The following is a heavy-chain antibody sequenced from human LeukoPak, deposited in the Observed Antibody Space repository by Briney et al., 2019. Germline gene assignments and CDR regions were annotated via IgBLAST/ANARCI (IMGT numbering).Heavy chain of an antibody. Sequence: ASVKVSCKASGYTFTGYYIHWVRQAPGQGLEWMGWISPHSDVTIYAQNFQGRVTMTRDTSINTAYMELSRLRSDDTAVYYCARLRTIDDYWGQGTLVTVSS. CDR2: ISPHSDVT. CDR1: GYTFTGYY. J-gene: IGHJ4*02. CDR3: ARLRTIDDY. V-gene: IGHV1-2*02. D-gene: IGHD4-17*01.